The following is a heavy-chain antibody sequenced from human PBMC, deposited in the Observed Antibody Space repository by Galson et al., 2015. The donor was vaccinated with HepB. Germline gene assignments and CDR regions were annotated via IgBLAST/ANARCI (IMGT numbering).Heavy chain of an antibody. V-gene: IGHV3-23*01. Sequence: SLRLSCAASGFTFSRCAMTWVRQAPGKGLEWVSVISASGGTTSYADSVKGRFTISRDNSKNTLYLQMNSLRAEDTAVYYCAGDFFGSGAISPTDYWGQGIHVTVSS. CDR1: GFTFSRCA. CDR2: ISASGGTT. D-gene: IGHD2/OR15-2a*01. CDR3: AGDFFGSGAISPTDY. J-gene: IGHJ4*02.